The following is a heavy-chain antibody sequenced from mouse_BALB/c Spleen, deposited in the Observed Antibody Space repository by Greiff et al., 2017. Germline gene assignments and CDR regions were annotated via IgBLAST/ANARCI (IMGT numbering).Heavy chain of an antibody. J-gene: IGHJ4*01. V-gene: IGHV1-69*02. CDR2: IYPSDSYT. CDR1: GYTFTSYW. D-gene: IGHD4-1*02. CDR3: SSQLFYARDY. Sequence: QVQLQQPGAELVRPGASVKLSCKASGYTFTSYWINWVKQRPGQGLEWIGNIYPSDSYTNYNQKFKDKATLTVDKSSSTAYMQLSSLTSEDSAVYYWSSQLFYARDYWGQGTSVTVSS.